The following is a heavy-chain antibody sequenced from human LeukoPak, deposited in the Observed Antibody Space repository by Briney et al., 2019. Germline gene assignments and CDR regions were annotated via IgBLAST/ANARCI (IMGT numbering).Heavy chain of an antibody. Sequence: ASVKVSCKASGYTFTSYGISWVRQAPGQGLEWMGWTSAYNGNTNYAQKLQGRVTMTTDTSTSTAYMELRSLRSDDTAVYYCARGSLLWFGELIPDAFDIWGQGTMVTVSS. V-gene: IGHV1-18*01. CDR2: TSAYNGNT. CDR1: GYTFTSYG. J-gene: IGHJ3*02. D-gene: IGHD3-10*01. CDR3: ARGSLLWFGELIPDAFDI.